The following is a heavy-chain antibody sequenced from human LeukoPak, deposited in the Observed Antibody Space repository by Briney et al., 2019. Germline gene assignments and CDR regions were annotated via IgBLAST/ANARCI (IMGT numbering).Heavy chain of an antibody. V-gene: IGHV4-59*06. CDR3: ARTFGELLYRD. D-gene: IGHD3-10*01. CDR1: GGSFSDDY. J-gene: IGHJ4*02. CDR2: IYYSGST. Sequence: SETLSLTCTVYGGSFSDDYWSWVRQPPGEGLQWIGYIYYSGSTYYNPSLKSRVTISVDTSKNQISLKLSSVTAADTAVYYCARTFGELLYRDWGQGTLVTVSS.